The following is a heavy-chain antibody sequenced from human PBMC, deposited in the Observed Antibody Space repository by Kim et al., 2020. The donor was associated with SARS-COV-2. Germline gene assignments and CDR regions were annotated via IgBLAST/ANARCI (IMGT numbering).Heavy chain of an antibody. CDR2: T. CDR3: ARHLRNWYFDL. V-gene: IGHV4-39*01. J-gene: IGHJ2*01. Sequence: TSYHPAIKGRVTTSVTTSQKQFSLRLSSVTAADAAVYYCARHLRNWYFDLWGRGTLVTVSS.